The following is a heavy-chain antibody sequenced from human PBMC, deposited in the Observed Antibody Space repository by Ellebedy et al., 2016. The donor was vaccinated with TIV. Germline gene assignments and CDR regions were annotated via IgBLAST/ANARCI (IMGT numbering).Heavy chain of an antibody. Sequence: ASVKVSCKASGYTFTCYYMHWVRQPPGQGLEWMGWINPNSGGTNYAQKFQGRVTMTRDTSISAAYMELSRLRSDDTAVYYCARVYVETGTTIVFDYWGQGTLVTVSS. V-gene: IGHV1-2*02. CDR2: INPNSGGT. CDR1: GYTFTCYY. J-gene: IGHJ4*02. CDR3: ARVYVETGTTIVFDY. D-gene: IGHD1-1*01.